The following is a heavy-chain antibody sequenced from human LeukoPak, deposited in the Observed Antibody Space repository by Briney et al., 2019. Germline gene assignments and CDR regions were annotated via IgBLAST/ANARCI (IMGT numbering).Heavy chain of an antibody. CDR1: GYTFTGYY. V-gene: IGHV1-2*02. J-gene: IGHJ4*02. D-gene: IGHD3-10*01. CDR2: INPNSGGT. Sequence: ASVKVSCKASGYTFTGYYMHWVRQAPGQGLERMGWINPNSGGTNYAQKFQGRVTMTRDTSISTAYMELSRLRSDDTAVYYCARDYLYGSGSFDYWGQGTLVTVSS. CDR3: ARDYLYGSGSFDY.